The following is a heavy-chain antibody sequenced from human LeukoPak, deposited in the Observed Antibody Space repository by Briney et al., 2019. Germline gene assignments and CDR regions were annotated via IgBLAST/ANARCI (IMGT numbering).Heavy chain of an antibody. CDR3: ARDGLAAAGTVFLDY. D-gene: IGHD6-13*01. J-gene: IGHJ4*02. CDR1: GFTFSSST. CDR2: ISSSSTYI. Sequence: PGGSLRLSCAASGFTFSSSTMTWVRQSPGKGLEWVSSISSSSTYIYYADSVKGRFIISRDNAKSSLYLQMNSLRAEDTAVYYCARDGLAAAGTVFLDYWGQGTLVTVSS. V-gene: IGHV3-21*01.